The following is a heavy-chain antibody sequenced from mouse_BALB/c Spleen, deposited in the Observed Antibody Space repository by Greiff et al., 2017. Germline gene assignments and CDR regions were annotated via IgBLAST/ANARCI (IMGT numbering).Heavy chain of an antibody. CDR2: IRGDGST. D-gene: IGHD2-1*01. Sequence: VQLQQSGPGLVAPSQSLSITCTVSGYSFTGYGVYWVRQPPGKGLVWLGMIRGDGSTDYNNAFNSRLSIIKDNSESQDFLKMNSLQTDDTARYYCARGPNGNYGYYYAMDYWGQGTSVTVSS. V-gene: IGHV2-6-7*01. CDR1: GYSFTGYG. J-gene: IGHJ4*01. CDR3: ARGPNGNYGYYYAMDY.